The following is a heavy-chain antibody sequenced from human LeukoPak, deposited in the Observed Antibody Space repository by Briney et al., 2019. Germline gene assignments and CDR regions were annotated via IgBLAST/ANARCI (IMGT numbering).Heavy chain of an antibody. CDR1: GFTVSSNY. V-gene: IGHV3-66*01. J-gene: IGHJ5*02. CDR3: ARGGYSGYAYGFNWFDP. CDR2: IYSGGST. D-gene: IGHD5-12*01. Sequence: GGSLRLSCAASGFTVSSNYMSWVRQAPGKGLEWVSVIYSGGSTYYADSVTGRFTISRDNSKNTLYLQMNSLRAEDTAVYYCARGGYSGYAYGFNWFDPWGQGTLVTVSS.